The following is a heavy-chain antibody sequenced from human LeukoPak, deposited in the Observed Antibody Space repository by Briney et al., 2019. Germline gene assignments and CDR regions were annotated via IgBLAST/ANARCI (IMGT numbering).Heavy chain of an antibody. J-gene: IGHJ4*02. D-gene: IGHD3-9*01. CDR2: MNPNSGGT. CDR3: ARGGTLLRYGLDY. CDR1: GYTVTSYD. Sequence: ASVKVSCKASGYTVTSYDINWVRQATGQGLEWMGWMNPNSGGTNYAQKFQGRVTMTRDTSISTAYMELSRLRSDDTAVYYCARGGTLLRYGLDYWGQGTLVTVSS. V-gene: IGHV1-2*02.